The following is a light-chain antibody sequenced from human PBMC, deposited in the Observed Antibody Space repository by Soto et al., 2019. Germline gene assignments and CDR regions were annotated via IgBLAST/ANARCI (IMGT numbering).Light chain of an antibody. Sequence: EIVLTQSPATLSLSPGERATLSCRASQSVSSYLTWYQQKPGQAPRLLIYDASNRTTGIPARFSGSGSGADFTLPISSLVPEDFAVEFCQQRSSWPLTFGGGTKVEIK. J-gene: IGKJ4*01. CDR2: DAS. CDR3: QQRSSWPLT. V-gene: IGKV3-11*01. CDR1: QSVSSY.